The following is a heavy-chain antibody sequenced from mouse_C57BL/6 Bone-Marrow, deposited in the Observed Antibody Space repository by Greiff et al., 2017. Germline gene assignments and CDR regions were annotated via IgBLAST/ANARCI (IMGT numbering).Heavy chain of an antibody. J-gene: IGHJ4*01. V-gene: IGHV1-4*01. D-gene: IGHD1-1*01. CDR3: ASPHLFTYAMDY. CDR2: INPSSGYT. CDR1: GYTFTSYT. Sequence: QVQLQQSGAELARPGASVKMSCKASGYTFTSYTMHWVKQRPGQGLEWIGYINPSSGYTKYNQKFKDKATLTADKSSSTAYMQLSSLTSEDSAVYYCASPHLFTYAMDYWGQGTSVTVSS.